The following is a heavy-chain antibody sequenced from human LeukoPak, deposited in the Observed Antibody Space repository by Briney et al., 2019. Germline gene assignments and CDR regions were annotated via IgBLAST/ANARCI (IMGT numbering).Heavy chain of an antibody. CDR3: ARVGQYGGNPDY. CDR2: IYYSGST. Sequence: SETLSLTCTVSGGSISSGDYYWSWIRQPPGKGLEWIGYIYYSGSTYYNPSLKSRVTISVDTSKNQFSLKLSSVTAADTAVYYCARVGQYGGNPDYWGQGTLVTVSS. J-gene: IGHJ4*02. V-gene: IGHV4-30-4*01. CDR1: GGSISSGDYY. D-gene: IGHD4-23*01.